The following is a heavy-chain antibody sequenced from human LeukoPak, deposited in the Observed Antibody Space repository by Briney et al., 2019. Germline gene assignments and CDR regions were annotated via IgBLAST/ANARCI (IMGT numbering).Heavy chain of an antibody. CDR3: ARDSVWFGDLFPFDY. CDR2: INLNGGGT. J-gene: IGHJ4*02. CDR1: GFTFDDYG. D-gene: IGHD3-10*01. Sequence: PGRPLRLSXAASGFTFDDYGMSWVRQAPGKGLEWVSGINLNGGGTGYADSVKGRFTISRDNAKSSLYLQMNSLRAEDTAVYYCARDSVWFGDLFPFDYWGQGTLVTVYS. V-gene: IGHV3-20*03.